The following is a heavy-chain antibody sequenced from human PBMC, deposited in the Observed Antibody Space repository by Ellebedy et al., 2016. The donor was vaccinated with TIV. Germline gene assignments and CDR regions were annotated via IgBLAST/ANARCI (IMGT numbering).Heavy chain of an antibody. CDR3: ARVYDSIDY. V-gene: IGHV3-7*01. CDR2: IKQDGSEK. J-gene: IGHJ4*02. Sequence: PGGSLRLSCAASGFTFSSYWLSWVRQGPGTGLEWVANIKQDGSEKYYVDSVKGRFTISRDNAKNSLYLQMNSLRAEDTAVYYCARVYDSIDYWGQGTLVTVSS. D-gene: IGHD3-22*01. CDR1: GFTFSSYW.